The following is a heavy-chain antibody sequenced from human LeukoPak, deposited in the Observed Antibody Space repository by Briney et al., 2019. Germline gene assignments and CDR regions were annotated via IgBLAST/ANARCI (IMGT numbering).Heavy chain of an antibody. CDR3: ARDDYRDAFDI. CDR2: IYHSGST. Sequence: SETLSLTCTVSGGSISSSSYYWSWIRQPPGKGLEWIGYIYHSGSTYYNPSLKSRVTISVDRSKNQFSLKLSSVTAADTAVYYCARDDYRDAFDIWGQGTMVTVSS. J-gene: IGHJ3*02. CDR1: GGSISSSSYY. V-gene: IGHV4-30-2*01. D-gene: IGHD4/OR15-4a*01.